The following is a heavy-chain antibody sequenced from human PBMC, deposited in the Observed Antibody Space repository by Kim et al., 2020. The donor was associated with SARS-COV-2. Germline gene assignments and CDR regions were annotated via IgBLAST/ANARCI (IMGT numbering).Heavy chain of an antibody. V-gene: IGHV4-59*01. D-gene: IGHD3-16*01. Sequence: SYNPTLKRRVTISVDTSKNQFPLKLGSVTAADTAVYYCARDRIGADAFDIWGQETMVTVSS. J-gene: IGHJ3*02. CDR3: ARDRIGADAFDI.